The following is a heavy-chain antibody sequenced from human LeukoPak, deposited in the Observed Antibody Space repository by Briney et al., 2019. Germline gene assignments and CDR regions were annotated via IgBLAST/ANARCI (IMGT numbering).Heavy chain of an antibody. CDR3: ARLKLLWFGELPRSDAFDI. J-gene: IGHJ3*02. Sequence: SETLSLTCTVSGGSISSGSYYWSWIRQPAGKGLEWIGRIYTSGSTNYNPSLKSRVTMSVDTSKNQFSLKLSSVTAADTAVYYCARLKLLWFGELPRSDAFDIWGQGTMVTVSS. CDR1: GGSISSGSYY. CDR2: IYTSGST. V-gene: IGHV4-61*02. D-gene: IGHD3-10*01.